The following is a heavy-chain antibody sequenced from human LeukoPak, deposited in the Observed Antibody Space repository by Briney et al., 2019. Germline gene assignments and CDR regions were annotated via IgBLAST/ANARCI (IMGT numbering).Heavy chain of an antibody. D-gene: IGHD3-22*01. CDR1: GFTFSSYG. Sequence: GGSLRLSCAASGFTFSSYGMHWVRQAPGKGLEWVAVISYDGSNKYYADSVKGRFTISRDNSKNTLYLQMNSLRAEDTAVYYCAKDFSPIVVVLDYWGQGTLVTVSS. J-gene: IGHJ4*02. CDR2: ISYDGSNK. CDR3: AKDFSPIVVVLDY. V-gene: IGHV3-30*18.